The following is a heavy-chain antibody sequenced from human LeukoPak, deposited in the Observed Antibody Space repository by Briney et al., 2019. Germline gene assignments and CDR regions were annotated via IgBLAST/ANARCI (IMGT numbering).Heavy chain of an antibody. CDR1: GGSISSGDYY. CDR3: ARDRMVRGVTDWYFDL. J-gene: IGHJ2*01. Sequence: PSQTLSLTCTVSGGSISSGDYYWSWIRQPPGKGLEWIGYIYYSGSTYYNPSLKGRVTISVDTSKNQFSLKLSSVTAADTAVYYCARDRMVRGVTDWYFDLWGRGTLVTVSS. CDR2: IYYSGST. V-gene: IGHV4-30-4*01. D-gene: IGHD3-10*01.